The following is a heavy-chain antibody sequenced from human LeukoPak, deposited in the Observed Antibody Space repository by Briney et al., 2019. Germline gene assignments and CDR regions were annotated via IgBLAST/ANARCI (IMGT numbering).Heavy chain of an antibody. J-gene: IGHJ6*03. CDR2: IKSKTDGGTT. Sequence: PGGSLRLSCAVSGFTFSNAWMSWVRQAPGKGLEWVGRIKSKTDGGTTDYAAPVKGRFTISRDDSKNKMYLQMNSLKTEDTAVYYCTREYYYYYMDVWGKGTTVTISS. CDR1: GFTFSNAW. CDR3: TREYYYYYMDV. V-gene: IGHV3-15*01.